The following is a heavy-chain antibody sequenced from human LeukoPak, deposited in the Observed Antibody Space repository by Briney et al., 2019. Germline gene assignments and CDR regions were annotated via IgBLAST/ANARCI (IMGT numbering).Heavy chain of an antibody. D-gene: IGHD3-9*01. Sequence: PSETLSLTCTVSGGSISSSSYYWGWIRQPPGKGLEWIGSIYYSGSTYYNPSLKSRVTISVDTSKNQFSLKLSSVTAADTAVYYCASSSITIFLDAFDIWGQGTMVTVSS. V-gene: IGHV4-39*07. CDR2: IYYSGST. CDR1: GGSISSSSYY. J-gene: IGHJ3*02. CDR3: ASSSITIFLDAFDI.